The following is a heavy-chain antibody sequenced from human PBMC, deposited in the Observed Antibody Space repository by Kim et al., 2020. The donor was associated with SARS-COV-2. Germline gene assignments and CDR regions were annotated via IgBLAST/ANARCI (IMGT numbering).Heavy chain of an antibody. D-gene: IGHD1-7*01. J-gene: IGHJ4*02. CDR1: GGSINSAGGDYY. Sequence: SETLSLTCSVSGGSINSAGGDYYWSWIRQHPGKGLEWIGYIFHSGTTYYSPSLWGRVTISMDTSKNQFSLKVTSVTAADTAVYYCARDKREIGENSYYFDFWGQGTLVTVSS. V-gene: IGHV4-31*03. CDR2: IFHSGTT. CDR3: ARDKREIGENSYYFDF.